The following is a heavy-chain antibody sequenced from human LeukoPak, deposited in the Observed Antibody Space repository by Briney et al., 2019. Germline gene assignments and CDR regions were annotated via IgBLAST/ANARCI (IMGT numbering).Heavy chain of an antibody. Sequence: PSETLSLTCTVSGYSISSGYYWGWIRQPPGKGLEWIGSIYHSGSTYYNPSLKSRVTISVDTSKNQFSLKLSSVTAADTAVYYCARRDYGDYSGLDYWGQGTLVTVSS. CDR1: GYSISSGYY. CDR2: IYHSGST. D-gene: IGHD4-17*01. J-gene: IGHJ4*02. CDR3: ARRDYGDYSGLDY. V-gene: IGHV4-38-2*02.